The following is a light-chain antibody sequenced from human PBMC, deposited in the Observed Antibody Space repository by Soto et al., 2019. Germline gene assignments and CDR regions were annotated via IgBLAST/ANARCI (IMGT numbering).Light chain of an antibody. CDR3: QSKDNSLSGSRV. CDR2: GNN. J-gene: IGLJ1*01. CDR1: RSNLGAGYD. Sequence: QSVLTQPPSVSGAPGQRVTISCTGSRSNLGAGYDVQWYQQLPGTAPKLLIYGNNNRPSGVPDRFSGSKSGTSASLAITGLQAEDEADYYCQSKDNSLSGSRVFGTGTKLTVL. V-gene: IGLV1-40*01.